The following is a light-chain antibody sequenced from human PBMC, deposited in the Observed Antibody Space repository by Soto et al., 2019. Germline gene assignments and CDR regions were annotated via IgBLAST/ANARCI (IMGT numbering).Light chain of an antibody. Sequence: DIQMTQSPSTLSASVGDRVTITCRASQSISTWLAWYQQKPGKAPKLLIYKASSLESGVPSEFSGSGSGTEFTLTISSLQPDDFATYYCQQYSTYPRTFGQGTKVEI. CDR1: QSISTW. J-gene: IGKJ1*01. V-gene: IGKV1-5*03. CDR3: QQYSTYPRT. CDR2: KAS.